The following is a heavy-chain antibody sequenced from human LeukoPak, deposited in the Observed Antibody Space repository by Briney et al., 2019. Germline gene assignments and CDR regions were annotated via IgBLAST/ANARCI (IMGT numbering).Heavy chain of an antibody. CDR1: GFTFSTYA. CDR3: ARSVTDYGYYGMDV. V-gene: IGHV3-23*01. D-gene: IGHD4-17*01. Sequence: GGSLRLSCAASGFTFSTYAVNWVRQAPGKGLEWVSGISGSGGTTYYADSVKGRFTISRDNAKNSPYLQMKSLRAEDTAVYYCARSVTDYGYYGMDVWGQGTTVTVSS. CDR2: ISGSGGTT. J-gene: IGHJ6*02.